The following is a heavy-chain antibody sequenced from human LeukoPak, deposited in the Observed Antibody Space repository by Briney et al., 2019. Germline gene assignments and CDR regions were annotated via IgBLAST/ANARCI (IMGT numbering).Heavy chain of an antibody. V-gene: IGHV4-34*01. CDR3: ARLSGSPYYYYMDV. CDR1: GGSFSGYY. CDR2: INHSGST. D-gene: IGHD6-19*01. Sequence: NPSETLSLTCAVYGGSFSGYYWSWIRQPPGKGLEWIGEINHSGSTNYNPSLKSRVTISVDTSKNQFSLKLSSVTAADTAVYYCARLSGSPYYYYMDVWGKGTTVTISS. J-gene: IGHJ6*03.